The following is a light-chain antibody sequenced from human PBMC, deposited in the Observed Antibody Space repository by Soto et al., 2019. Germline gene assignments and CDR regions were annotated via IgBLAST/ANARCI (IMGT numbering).Light chain of an antibody. CDR2: KAS. CDR1: DSISSW. Sequence: DIQMTPSPSTLSAFVLYIVTITCRASDSISSWLAWYQQKPGKAPKLLIYKASNLASGVPSRFSGSGSGTEFTLTISSLQPDDFATYYCQQYNTYSWKFGQGTKVDIK. V-gene: IGKV1-5*03. J-gene: IGKJ1*01. CDR3: QQYNTYSWK.